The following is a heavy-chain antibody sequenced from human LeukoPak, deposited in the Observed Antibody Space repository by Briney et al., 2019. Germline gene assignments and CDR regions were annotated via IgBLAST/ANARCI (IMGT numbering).Heavy chain of an antibody. CDR1: GYTFTTYG. D-gene: IGHD3-9*01. V-gene: IGHV1-18*01. Sequence: ASVKVSCKASGYTFTTYGLSWVRQAPGQGLEWLGCISTYDDNIKYAQSLQGTLTLTRDTSTSTACMELRSLTSDDTAVDSGARETYTNILTGTYYWGPGSLVTASS. J-gene: IGHJ4*02. CDR3: ARETYTNILTGTYY. CDR2: ISTYDDNI.